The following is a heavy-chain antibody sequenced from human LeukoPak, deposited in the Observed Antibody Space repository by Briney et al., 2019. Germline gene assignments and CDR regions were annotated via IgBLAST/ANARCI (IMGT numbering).Heavy chain of an antibody. CDR2: IIGDGSVT. Sequence: PGGSLRLSCAASGFTFDDYAMHWVRQAPGKGLEWVSRIIGDGSVTNYADSVKGRFTISRDNAKNTLYLQMNSLRAEDTAVYYCAKKVVSGGYNFFDPWGQGTLVTVSS. CDR3: AKKVVSGGYNFFDP. V-gene: IGHV3-43D*03. D-gene: IGHD2-2*01. CDR1: GFTFDDYA. J-gene: IGHJ5*02.